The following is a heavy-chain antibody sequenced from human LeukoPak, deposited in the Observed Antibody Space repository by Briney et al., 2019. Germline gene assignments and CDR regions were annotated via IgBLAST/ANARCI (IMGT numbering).Heavy chain of an antibody. CDR2: IYYSGST. D-gene: IGHD3-22*01. CDR3: ARVDHYYDSSGYFLYFDY. CDR1: GGSISSDY. J-gene: IGHJ4*02. V-gene: IGHV4-59*01. Sequence: SETLSLTCTVSGGSISSDYWSWIRQPPGKGLEWIGYIYYSGSTNYNPSLKSRVTISVDTSKNQFSLKLSSVTAADTAVYYCARVDHYYDSSGYFLYFDYWGQGTLVTVSS.